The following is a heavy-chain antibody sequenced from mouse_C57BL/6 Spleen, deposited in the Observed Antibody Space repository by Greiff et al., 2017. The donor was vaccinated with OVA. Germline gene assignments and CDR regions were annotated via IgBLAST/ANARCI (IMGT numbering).Heavy chain of an antibody. CDR3: ARVDYDAF. Sequence: EVQVVESGGGLVKPGGSLKLSCAASGFTFSSYAMSWVRQTPEKRLEWVATISDGGSYTYYPDNVKGRFTISRDNAKNNLYLQMSHLKSEDTAMYYCARVDYDAFWGQGTSVTVSS. J-gene: IGHJ4*01. CDR1: GFTFSSYA. CDR2: ISDGGSYT. V-gene: IGHV5-4*01. D-gene: IGHD2-4*01.